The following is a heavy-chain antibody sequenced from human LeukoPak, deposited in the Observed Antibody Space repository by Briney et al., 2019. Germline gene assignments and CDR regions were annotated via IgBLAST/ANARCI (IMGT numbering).Heavy chain of an antibody. Sequence: SETLSLTCTVSSGSINSLSYYWRWIRQPPGKGLEWNGSVYYDGTSYYNPSLKSRVAVFVDTSRDQFSLDLSSVTAADTDLYCGGGHISTTTGYFDLCGQGTLVSVSS. CDR2: VYYDGTS. V-gene: IGHV4-39*01. J-gene: IGHJ4*02. D-gene: IGHD1-1*01. CDR3: GGHISTTTGYFDL. CDR1: SGSINSLSYY.